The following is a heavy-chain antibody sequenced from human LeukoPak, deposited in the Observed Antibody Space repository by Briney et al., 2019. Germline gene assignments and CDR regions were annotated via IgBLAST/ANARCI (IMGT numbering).Heavy chain of an antibody. D-gene: IGHD2-15*01. J-gene: IGHJ4*02. Sequence: SETLSLTCTVSGDSISTYYWSWIRQPAGKGLEWIGRIYISGSTNYNPSLKSRVTMSVDTSKNQFSLKLSSVTAADTAVYYCARASCSGDNCHYFDYWGQGTLVTVSP. CDR2: IYISGST. CDR1: GDSISTYY. CDR3: ARASCSGDNCHYFDY. V-gene: IGHV4-4*07.